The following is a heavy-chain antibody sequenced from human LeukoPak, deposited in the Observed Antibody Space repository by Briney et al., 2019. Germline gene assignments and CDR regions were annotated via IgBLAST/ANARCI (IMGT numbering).Heavy chain of an antibody. J-gene: IGHJ4*02. CDR3: ARGILVTVYAAFDY. V-gene: IGHV4-34*01. Sequence: SETLSLTCGVCGGSFSGYYWTWIRQSPGMGLEWIGEITHSGSTNYNPSLTSRVTISVDTSKNHFSLELSSVTAADTAVYYCARGILVTVYAAFDYWGQGTLVSVSS. CDR1: GGSFSGYY. CDR2: ITHSGST. D-gene: IGHD2-8*01.